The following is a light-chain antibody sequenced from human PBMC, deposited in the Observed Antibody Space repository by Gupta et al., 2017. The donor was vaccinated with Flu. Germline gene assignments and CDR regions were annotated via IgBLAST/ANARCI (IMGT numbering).Light chain of an antibody. J-gene: IGKJ4*01. CDR1: QGIRNN. Sequence: DRVAVTCRASQGIRNNLAWYQQRPGKVPRLLIYAASTLQSGVPSRFSGSGSGTEFTLTINSLQPEDVATYYCQNYNSAPGITFGGGTKVDSK. CDR3: QNYNSAPGIT. V-gene: IGKV1-27*01. CDR2: AAS.